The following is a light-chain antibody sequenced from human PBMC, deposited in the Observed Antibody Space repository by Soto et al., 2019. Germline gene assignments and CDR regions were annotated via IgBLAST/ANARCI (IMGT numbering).Light chain of an antibody. CDR3: QQRSNWPPFT. CDR2: DAS. J-gene: IGKJ5*01. Sequence: EIVLTQSPATLSLSPGERATLSCRASQSVSSYLAWYQQKPGQAPRLLIYDASNRATSMPARFSGSGSGTDFTLTISSLEPEDFAVYYCQQRSNWPPFTFGQGTRLEI. CDR1: QSVSSY. V-gene: IGKV3-11*01.